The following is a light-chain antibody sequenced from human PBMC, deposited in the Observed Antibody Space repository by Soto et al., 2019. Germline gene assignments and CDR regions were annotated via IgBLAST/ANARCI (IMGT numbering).Light chain of an antibody. CDR2: GAS. CDR1: QSIDSD. J-gene: IGKJ1*01. V-gene: IGKV3-15*01. CDR3: QQYSHWRT. Sequence: EIMMTQSPANVSVFPGERATLSCRASQSIDSDLAWYQQKPGHVPRLLIYGASTRATGVPARFNGSGSGTEFTLPIISLQSDDFAVYYCQQYSHWRTFGPGTKVQIK.